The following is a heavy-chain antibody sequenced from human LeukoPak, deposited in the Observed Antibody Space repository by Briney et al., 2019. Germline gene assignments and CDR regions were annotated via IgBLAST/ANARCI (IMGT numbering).Heavy chain of an antibody. CDR3: AREGRYYNGGVFYGTNDN. CDR2: INPNSGGT. J-gene: IGHJ4*02. Sequence: ASVKVSCKASGYTFTGYYMHWVRQAPGQGLEWMGWINPNSGGTNYAQKFQGRVTMTRDTSISAAYMELSRLRSDDTAVYYCAREGRYYNGGVFYGTNDNGGKETLVPVS. CDR1: GYTFTGYY. V-gene: IGHV1-2*02. D-gene: IGHD2-8*02.